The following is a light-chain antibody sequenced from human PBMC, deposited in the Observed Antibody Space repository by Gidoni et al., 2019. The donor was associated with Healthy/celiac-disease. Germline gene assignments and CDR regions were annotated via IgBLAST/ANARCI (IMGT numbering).Light chain of an antibody. J-gene: IGKJ2*01. V-gene: IGKV3-11*01. CDR1: QSVSSY. CDR3: QQRSNWPPYT. Sequence: EIVLTGYPATLSLSPGERATLSCRASQSVSSYLAWYQQKPGQAPRLLIYDASNRATGIPARLSGSGSGTDFTLTISSREPEDFEVYYCQQRSNWPPYTFGQGTLLEIK. CDR2: DAS.